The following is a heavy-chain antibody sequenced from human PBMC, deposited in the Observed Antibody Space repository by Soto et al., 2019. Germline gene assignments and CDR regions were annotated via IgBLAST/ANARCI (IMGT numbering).Heavy chain of an antibody. J-gene: IGHJ4*02. D-gene: IGHD3-10*01. V-gene: IGHV1-8*01. CDR2: MNPNSGNT. CDR1: GYTFTRYY. Sequence: ASVKVSCKVSGYTFTRYYIKWLRQATAQGLAWVGWMNPNSGNTGHAQKFQGRVTMTRNTSISTAFMELSILRSEDKAVGYCARGYNYGAGTSRFDYWGKGTRVTVSS. CDR3: ARGYNYGAGTSRFDY.